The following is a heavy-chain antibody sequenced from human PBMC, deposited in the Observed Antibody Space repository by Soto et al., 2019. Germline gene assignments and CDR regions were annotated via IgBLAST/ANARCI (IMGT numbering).Heavy chain of an antibody. CDR3: ARGDLSWTNITIFRVVSRNWFDP. J-gene: IGHJ5*02. V-gene: IGHV1-8*01. CDR2: MNPNSGNT. D-gene: IGHD3-3*01. CDR1: GYTFTSYD. Sequence: ASVNVSFKASGYTFTSYDINWVRQATGQGLGWMGWMNPNSGNTGYAQKFQGRVTMTRNTSISTAYMELSSLRSEDTAVYYCARGDLSWTNITIFRVVSRNWFDPWGQGTLVTVSS.